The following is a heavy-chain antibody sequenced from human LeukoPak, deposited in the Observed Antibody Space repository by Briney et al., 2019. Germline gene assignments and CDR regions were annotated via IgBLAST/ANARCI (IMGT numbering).Heavy chain of an antibody. CDR2: IGTAGDT. CDR3: ARGHHIAVAGTAFDY. V-gene: IGHV3-13*01. Sequence: GGSLRLSCAASGFTFSSYDMHWVRQATGKGLEWVSAIGTAGDTYYPGSVKGRFTISRENAKNSLYLQMNSLRAGDTAVYYCARGHHIAVAGTAFDYWGQGTLVTVSS. D-gene: IGHD6-19*01. J-gene: IGHJ4*02. CDR1: GFTFSSYD.